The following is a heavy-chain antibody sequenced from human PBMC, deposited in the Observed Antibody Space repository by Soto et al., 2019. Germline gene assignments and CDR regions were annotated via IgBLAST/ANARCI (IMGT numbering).Heavy chain of an antibody. CDR3: ASAPYGSSPTHMDV. D-gene: IGHD3-10*01. CDR2: ISSNGGST. CDR1: GFTFSSYA. J-gene: IGHJ6*03. V-gene: IGHV3-64*01. Sequence: GGSLRLSCAASGFTFSSYAMHWVRQAPGKGLEYVSAISSNGGSTYYANSVKGRFTISRDNSKNTLYLQMGSLRAEDMAVYYCASAPYGSSPTHMDVWGKGTTVTVSS.